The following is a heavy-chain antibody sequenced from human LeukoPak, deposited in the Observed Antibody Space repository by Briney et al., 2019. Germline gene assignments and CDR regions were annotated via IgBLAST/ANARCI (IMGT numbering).Heavy chain of an antibody. V-gene: IGHV6-1*01. CDR1: VDCVSSNSAA. Sequence: SQTLSLTCALSVDCVSSNSAAWKSIRQSPSRGLEWLGRTYYRCKWYNDYVVSVKSRITINPDTSKNQFSLQLNSVTPEDTAVYYCARGSITGTTGGAFDIWGQGTMVTVSS. CDR2: TYYRCKWYN. J-gene: IGHJ3*02. D-gene: IGHD1-20*01. CDR3: ARGSITGTTGGAFDI.